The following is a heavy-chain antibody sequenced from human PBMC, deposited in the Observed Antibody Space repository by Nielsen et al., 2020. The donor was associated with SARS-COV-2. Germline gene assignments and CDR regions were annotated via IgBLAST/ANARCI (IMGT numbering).Heavy chain of an antibody. CDR3: AWSVAGNWFDP. CDR2: INPSGGST. CDR1: GYTFTSYY. V-gene: IGHV1-46*01. J-gene: IGHJ5*02. D-gene: IGHD6-19*01. Sequence: ASVKVSCKASGYTFTSYYMHWVRQAPGQGLEWMGIINPSGGSTSYAQKFQGRVTMTRDTSTSTVYMELSSLRSEDTAVYYCAWSVAGNWFDPWGQGTLVTVSS.